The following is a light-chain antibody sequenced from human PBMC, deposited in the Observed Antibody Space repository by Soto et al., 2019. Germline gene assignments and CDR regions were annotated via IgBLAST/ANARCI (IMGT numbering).Light chain of an antibody. CDR3: QQYGSAPRT. Sequence: IVLTQSPGTLSLSPGERVTLSCRASQSVSSSYLAWYQQKPGQAPRLLIYGASSRATSIPDRFSGSGSGTDFTLTISRLEPEDVAVYYCQQYGSAPRTFGGGTKVEIK. J-gene: IGKJ4*01. CDR2: GAS. CDR1: QSVSSSY. V-gene: IGKV3-20*01.